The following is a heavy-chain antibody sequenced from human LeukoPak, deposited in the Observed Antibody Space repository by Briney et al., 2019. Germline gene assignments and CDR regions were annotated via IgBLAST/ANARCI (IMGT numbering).Heavy chain of an antibody. V-gene: IGHV1-2*02. CDR3: ARDVTTVTNFDY. D-gene: IGHD4-17*01. CDR1: GYTLTGYY. Sequence: ASVTVSCKASGYTLTGYYMHWVRQAPGQGLEWMGWINPNSGGTNYAQKFQGRVTMTRDTSISTAYMELSRLRSDDTAVYYCARDVTTVTNFDYWGQGTLVTVSS. CDR2: INPNSGGT. J-gene: IGHJ4*02.